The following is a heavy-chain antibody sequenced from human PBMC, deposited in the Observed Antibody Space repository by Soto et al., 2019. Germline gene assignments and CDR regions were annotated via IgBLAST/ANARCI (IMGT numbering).Heavy chain of an antibody. CDR3: ARHIGHCTNDECYRYYFDY. V-gene: IGHV4-39*01. CDR1: GGSISNSNYY. D-gene: IGHD2-8*01. Sequence: SETLSLTCTVSGGSISNSNYYGGWIRQPPGKGLEWIGSIYYSGSTYYNPSLKSRVTISIDTSKNQFSLKLTSVTAADTAVYYFARHIGHCTNDECYRYYFDYWGQGTLVTVSS. CDR2: IYYSGST. J-gene: IGHJ4*02.